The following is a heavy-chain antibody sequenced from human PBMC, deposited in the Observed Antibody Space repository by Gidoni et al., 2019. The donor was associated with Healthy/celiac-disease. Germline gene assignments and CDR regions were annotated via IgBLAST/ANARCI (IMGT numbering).Heavy chain of an antibody. CDR2: IKSKTDGGTT. CDR3: TTDPTLGWTTVTQNYFDY. Sequence: EVQLVESGGGLVKPGGSLGLACAASGFPFTTPWLSRVRPAPGTGLEWVGRIKSKTDGGTTDYAAPVKGRFTISRDDSKNTLYLQMNSLKTEDTAVYYCTTDPTLGWTTVTQNYFDYWGQGTLVTVSS. V-gene: IGHV3-15*01. J-gene: IGHJ4*02. CDR1: GFPFTTPW. D-gene: IGHD4-17*01.